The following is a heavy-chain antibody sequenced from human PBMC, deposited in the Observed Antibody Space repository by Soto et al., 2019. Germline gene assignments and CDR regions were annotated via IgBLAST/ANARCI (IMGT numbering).Heavy chain of an antibody. D-gene: IGHD3-3*01. CDR2: ISGSGGST. J-gene: IGHJ4*02. Sequence: PGGSLRLSCAASGFTFSSYAMSWVRQAPGKGLEWVSAISGSGGSTYYADSVKGRFTISRDNSKNTLYLQMNSLRAEDTAVYYCAKDPAFGVVIIPLYYFDYWGQGTLVTVSS. V-gene: IGHV3-23*01. CDR1: GFTFSSYA. CDR3: AKDPAFGVVIIPLYYFDY.